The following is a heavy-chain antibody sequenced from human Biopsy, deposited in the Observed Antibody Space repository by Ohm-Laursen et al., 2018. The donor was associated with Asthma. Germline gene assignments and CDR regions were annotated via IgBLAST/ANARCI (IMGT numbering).Heavy chain of an antibody. CDR3: ARTFHFWSPYHAEHYQL. CDR2: ITGDGSQK. D-gene: IGHD3-3*02. CDR1: GFTFGNFW. V-gene: IGHV3-7*01. J-gene: IGHJ1*01. Sequence: SLRLSCSASGFTFGNFWTSWGRQTPGKGLEWVATITGDGSQKFYVDSVTGRFTISRDNSRNSLYLQMNSLRAEDTAVYYCARTFHFWSPYHAEHYQLWGQGTLVTVSS.